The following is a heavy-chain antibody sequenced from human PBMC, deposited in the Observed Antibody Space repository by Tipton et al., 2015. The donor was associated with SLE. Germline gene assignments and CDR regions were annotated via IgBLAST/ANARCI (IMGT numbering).Heavy chain of an antibody. CDR2: ISSSGSTI. J-gene: IGHJ2*01. D-gene: IGHD6-13*01. V-gene: IGHV3-11*01. CDR1: GFTFSDYY. CDR3: ARKAAAGPGVDWYFDL. Sequence: SLRLSCAASGFTFSDYYMSWIRQAPGKGLEWVSYISSSGSTIYYADSVKGRFTISRDNAKNSLYLQMNSLRAEDTAVYYCARKAAAGPGVDWYFDLRGRGTLVTVSS.